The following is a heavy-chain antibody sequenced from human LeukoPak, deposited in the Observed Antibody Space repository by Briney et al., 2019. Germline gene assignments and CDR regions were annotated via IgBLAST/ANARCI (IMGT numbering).Heavy chain of an antibody. J-gene: IGHJ4*02. CDR2: ISCSGGST. D-gene: IGHD2-15*01. V-gene: IGHV3-23*01. Sequence: GGSLRLSCAASGFTFSSYAMRWVRQAPGKGLEWVSAISCSGGSTLYADSLKGRFTISRENDKNMLYLQMNSLRAEDTAVYYCAKAPGAYCSGGSCYFDYWGQGALVTVSS. CDR1: GFTFSSYA. CDR3: AKAPGAYCSGGSCYFDY.